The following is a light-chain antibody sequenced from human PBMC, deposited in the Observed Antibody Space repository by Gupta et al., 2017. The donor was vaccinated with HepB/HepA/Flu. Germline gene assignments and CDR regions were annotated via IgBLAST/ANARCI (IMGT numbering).Light chain of an antibody. J-gene: IGKJ4*01. Sequence: EVVMTQSPATLSASPGDTVIVSCRASQSVNSKLAWYQQRPGQAPRLLIFAASTRATGIPARFSGSGCGTEFTLSISSRQSEDFAVYYCQQHEIWPPLTFGGGTKVEIK. CDR1: QSVNSK. V-gene: IGKV3-15*01. CDR3: QQHEIWPPLT. CDR2: AAS.